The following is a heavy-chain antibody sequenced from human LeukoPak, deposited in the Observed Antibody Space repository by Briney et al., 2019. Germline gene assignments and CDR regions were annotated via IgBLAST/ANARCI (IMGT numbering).Heavy chain of an antibody. CDR3: GQNWNFDS. D-gene: IGHD1-1*01. J-gene: IGHJ4*02. CDR2: ISAGGDGT. CDR1: GFSFNIYA. Sequence: GGSLRLSCSASGFSFNIYAMGWVRQAPGKGLQWVSTISAGGDGTYYTASVKGRFTISRGNSKNTVSLQMNSLRAEDTAIYYCGQNWNFDSWGQGTLVTVSS. V-gene: IGHV3-23*01.